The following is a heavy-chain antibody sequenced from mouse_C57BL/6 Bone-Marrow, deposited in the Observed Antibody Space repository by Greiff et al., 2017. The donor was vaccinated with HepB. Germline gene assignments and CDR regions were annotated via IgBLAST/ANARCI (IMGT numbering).Heavy chain of an antibody. CDR3: AREGAYDYDFYYAMDY. CDR1: GFTFSSYA. CDR2: ISDGGSYT. Sequence: VQLKESGGGLVKPGGSLKLSCAASGFTFSSYAMSWVRQTPEKRLEWVATISDGGSYTYYPDNVKGRFTISRDNAKNNLYLQMSHLKSEDTAMYYCAREGAYDYDFYYAMDYWGQGTSVTVSS. J-gene: IGHJ4*01. D-gene: IGHD2-4*01. V-gene: IGHV5-4*01.